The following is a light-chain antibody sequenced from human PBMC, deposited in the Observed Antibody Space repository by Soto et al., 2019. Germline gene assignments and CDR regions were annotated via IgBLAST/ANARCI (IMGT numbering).Light chain of an antibody. J-gene: IGLJ1*01. CDR3: SSYTSNSTVV. CDR2: DVI. V-gene: IGLV2-14*01. CDR1: NNEVGGYNY. Sequence: QSVLTQPASVAGSPGQSITISCTGTNNEVGGYNYVSWYQQHPVKAPKLMIYDVINRPSGVSNRFSGSKSGNTASLAISGLQAEDEADYYCSSYTSNSTVVFGTGTKVTVL.